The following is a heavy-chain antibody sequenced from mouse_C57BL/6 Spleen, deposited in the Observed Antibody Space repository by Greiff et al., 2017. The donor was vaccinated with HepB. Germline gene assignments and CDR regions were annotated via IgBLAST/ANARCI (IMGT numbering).Heavy chain of an antibody. V-gene: IGHV1-82*01. J-gene: IGHJ4*01. CDR1: GYAFSSSW. CDR3: ARYYSNYGYAMDY. Sequence: QVQLKQSGPELVKPGASVKISCKASGYAFSSSWMNWVKQRPGKGLEWIGRIYPGDGDTNYNGKFKGKATLTADKSSSTAYMQLNSLTSEDSAVYFCARYYSNYGYAMDYWGPGTSVTVSS. D-gene: IGHD2-5*01. CDR2: IYPGDGDT.